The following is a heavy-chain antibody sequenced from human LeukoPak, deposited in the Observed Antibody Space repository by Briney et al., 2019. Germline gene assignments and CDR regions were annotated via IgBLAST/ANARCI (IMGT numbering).Heavy chain of an antibody. CDR1: GGSFSGYY. Sequence: SESLSLTCAVYGGSFSGYYWSWIRQPPGKGLEWIGEINHSGSTNYNPSLKSRVTMSVDTSKNQFSLKLSSVTAADTAVYYCARERWFGVHYYFDYWGQGTLVTVSS. V-gene: IGHV4-34*01. J-gene: IGHJ4*02. CDR3: ARERWFGVHYYFDY. D-gene: IGHD3-10*01. CDR2: INHSGST.